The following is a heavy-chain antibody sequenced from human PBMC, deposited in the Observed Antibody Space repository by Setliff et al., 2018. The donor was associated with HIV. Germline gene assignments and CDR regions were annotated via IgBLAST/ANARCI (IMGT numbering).Heavy chain of an antibody. J-gene: IGHJ4*02. CDR1: GGTFSNYV. D-gene: IGHD6-6*01. Sequence: SVKVSCKASGGTFSNYVINWVRQAPGQGLEWMGGIIPMFGTANYAQKFQGRVTITADESTNTAYMELIGLKSEDTAVYYCARDPTGGAARFDYWGQGTLVTVS. V-gene: IGHV1-69*13. CDR2: IIPMFGTA. CDR3: ARDPTGGAARFDY.